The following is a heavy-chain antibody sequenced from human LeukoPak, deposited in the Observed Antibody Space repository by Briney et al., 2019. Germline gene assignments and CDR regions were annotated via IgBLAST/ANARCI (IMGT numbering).Heavy chain of an antibody. D-gene: IGHD3-16*01. J-gene: IGHJ6*03. CDR1: NYPITSDYY. V-gene: IGHV4-38-2*01. CDR3: GRAGFGTAYNRFYYYMDV. Sequence: PSETLSLTCAVSNYPITSDYYWVWIRQPPGQGLEWIGQIFHSGIAHYNPPLKSRVTMSVDTSRGQFSVNLNSVTAADTAVYYCGRAGFGTAYNRFYYYMDVWGKGTTVTVSS. CDR2: IFHSGIA.